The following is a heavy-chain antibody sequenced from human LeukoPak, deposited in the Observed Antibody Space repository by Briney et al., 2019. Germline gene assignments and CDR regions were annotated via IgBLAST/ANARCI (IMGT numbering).Heavy chain of an antibody. CDR1: GFTFSSYA. J-gene: IGHJ4*02. V-gene: IGHV3-23*01. Sequence: GGSLRLSCAASGFTFSSYAVTWVRQAPGKGLEWVSTVSGKGGTTFYADSVKGRFTISRDNSKNTMYLQMNSLRAEDTAIYYCAKDLTITMVRGVPDLRWGQGTLVTVSS. CDR3: AKDLTITMVRGVPDLR. D-gene: IGHD3-10*01. CDR2: VSGKGGTT.